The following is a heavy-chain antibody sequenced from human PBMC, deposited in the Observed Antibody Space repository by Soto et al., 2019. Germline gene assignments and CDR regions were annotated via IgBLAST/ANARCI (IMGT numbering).Heavy chain of an antibody. Sequence: SETLSLTCTVSGGSISSSSYYWGWIRQPPGKGLEWIGSIYYNGSTYYNPSLKSRVTISVDTSKNQFSLKLSSVTAADTAVYYCARRGYCSSTSCWYTNYYYYMDVWGKGTTVTVSS. CDR1: GGSISSSSYY. V-gene: IGHV4-39*01. CDR2: IYYNGST. J-gene: IGHJ6*03. D-gene: IGHD2-2*01. CDR3: ARRGYCSSTSCWYTNYYYYMDV.